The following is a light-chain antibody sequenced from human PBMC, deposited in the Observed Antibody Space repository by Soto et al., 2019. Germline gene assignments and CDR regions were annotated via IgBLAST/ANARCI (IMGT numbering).Light chain of an antibody. CDR2: DAS. CDR1: QSLGNY. V-gene: IGKV3-11*01. CDR3: QQRSNWPT. Sequence: ETVLIQSPATLSLSPGERATLSCRASQSLGNYLAWYQQKPGQAPRLLLYDASTRATGTPPRCSGSGSGTDFTLTISRLEPEDFAVYYCQQRSNWPTFGGGTKVDIK. J-gene: IGKJ4*01.